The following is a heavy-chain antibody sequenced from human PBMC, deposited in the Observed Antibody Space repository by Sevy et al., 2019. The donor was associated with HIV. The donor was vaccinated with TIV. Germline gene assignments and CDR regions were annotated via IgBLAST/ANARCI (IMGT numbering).Heavy chain of an antibody. D-gene: IGHD6-19*01. Sequence: ASVKVSCKASGGTFSSYAISWVRQAPGQGLEWMGGIIPIFGTANYAQMFQDRVTITADESTSTAYMELNSLRSEETAGCNCAKGTREGIAVAGPPVYGMDVWGQGTTVTVSS. J-gene: IGHJ6*02. CDR1: GGTFSSYA. V-gene: IGHV1-69*13. CDR2: IIPIFGTA. CDR3: AKGTREGIAVAGPPVYGMDV.